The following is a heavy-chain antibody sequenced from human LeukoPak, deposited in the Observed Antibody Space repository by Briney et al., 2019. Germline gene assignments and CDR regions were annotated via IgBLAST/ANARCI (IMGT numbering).Heavy chain of an antibody. CDR3: AREGGSYRSFDY. CDR1: GDSISSYY. CDR2: MYSSGTT. V-gene: IGHV4-4*07. D-gene: IGHD1-26*01. J-gene: IGHJ4*02. Sequence: KSSETLSLTCTVSGDSISSYYWSWIRQPAGKGLEWIGRMYSSGTTHYSPSLKSRITMSVDTSKNQFSLRLSSVTAADTAVYYCAREGGSYRSFDYWGQGTPVTVSS.